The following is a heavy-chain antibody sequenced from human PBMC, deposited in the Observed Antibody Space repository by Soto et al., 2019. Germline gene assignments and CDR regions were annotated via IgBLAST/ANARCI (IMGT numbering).Heavy chain of an antibody. Sequence: GGSLRLSCAASGFTFSNNWMHWVRQAPGKGLVWVSRINSDGSSTNYADSVKGRFTISRDNAKNTLYLQMNSLRAEDTAVYYCARGAYGSGRLNYYYYYMDVWGKGTTVTVSS. CDR1: GFTFSNNW. CDR3: ARGAYGSGRLNYYYYYMDV. CDR2: INSDGSST. D-gene: IGHD3-10*01. V-gene: IGHV3-74*01. J-gene: IGHJ6*03.